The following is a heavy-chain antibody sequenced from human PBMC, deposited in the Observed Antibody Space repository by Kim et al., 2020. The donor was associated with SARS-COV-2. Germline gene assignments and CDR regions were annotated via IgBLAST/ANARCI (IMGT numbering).Heavy chain of an antibody. D-gene: IGHD4-17*01. CDR3: AKSLDDYGDLFDY. CDR2: IWITGGTT. CDR1: GFTLSSYA. J-gene: IGHJ4*02. Sequence: GGSLRLSCAASGFTLSSYAMTWVRQAPGKGLEWVSSIWITGGTTYYADSVKGRFTISTDISKNTLYLQMNSLRVDDTAVYYCAKSLDDYGDLFDYWGQGTLVTVSS. V-gene: IGHV3-23*01.